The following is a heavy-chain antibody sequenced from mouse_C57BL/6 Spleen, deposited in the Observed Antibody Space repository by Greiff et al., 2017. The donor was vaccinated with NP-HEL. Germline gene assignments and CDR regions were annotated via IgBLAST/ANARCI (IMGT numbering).Heavy chain of an antibody. CDR1: GYTFTSYG. Sequence: LVESGAELARPGASVKLSCKASGYTFTSYGISWVKQRTGQGLEWIGEIYPRSGNTYYNEKFKGKATLTADKSSSTAYMELRSLTSEDSAVYFCAGSSYYAMDYWGQGTSVTVSS. CDR3: AGSSYYAMDY. J-gene: IGHJ4*01. D-gene: IGHD1-1*01. V-gene: IGHV1-81*01. CDR2: IYPRSGNT.